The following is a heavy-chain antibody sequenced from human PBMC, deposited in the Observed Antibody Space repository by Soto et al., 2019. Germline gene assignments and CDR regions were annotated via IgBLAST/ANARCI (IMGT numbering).Heavy chain of an antibody. J-gene: IGHJ6*02. Sequence: EVQLVESGGGLVKPGGSLRLSCAASGFTFSSYSMNWVRQAPGKGLEWVSSISSSSSYIYYADSVKGRFTISRDNAKNSLHLQMNSLRAEDTAVYYCALGRTVAVFVWGQGTTVTVSS. CDR3: ALGRTVAVFV. CDR2: ISSSSSYI. D-gene: IGHD6-19*01. V-gene: IGHV3-21*01. CDR1: GFTFSSYS.